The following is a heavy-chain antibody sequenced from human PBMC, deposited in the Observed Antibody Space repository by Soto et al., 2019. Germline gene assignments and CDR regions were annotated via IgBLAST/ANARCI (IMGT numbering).Heavy chain of an antibody. V-gene: IGHV3-30-3*01. CDR3: ARDVGFDP. D-gene: IGHD2-21*01. CDR2: ISYDGSNK. CDR1: GFTFSSYA. J-gene: IGHJ5*02. Sequence: ESGGGVVQPGRSLRLSCAASGFTFSSYAMHWVRQAPGKGLEWVAVISYDGSNKYYADSVKGRFTISRDNSKNTLYLQMNSLRAEDTAVYYCARDVGFDPWGQGTLVTVSS.